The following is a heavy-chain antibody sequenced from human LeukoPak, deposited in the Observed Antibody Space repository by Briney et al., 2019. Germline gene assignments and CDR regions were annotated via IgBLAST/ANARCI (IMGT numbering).Heavy chain of an antibody. D-gene: IGHD6-19*01. J-gene: IGHJ4*02. CDR1: GFTFSSYA. Sequence: PGGSLRLSCAASGFTFSSYAMHWVRQAPGKGLEWVAVISYDGSNKYYADSVKGRFTISRDNAKSSLYLQLNSLRAEDTALYYCARVRGSAWYIDYWGQGTLVTVSS. V-gene: IGHV3-30-3*01. CDR2: ISYDGSNK. CDR3: ARVRGSAWYIDY.